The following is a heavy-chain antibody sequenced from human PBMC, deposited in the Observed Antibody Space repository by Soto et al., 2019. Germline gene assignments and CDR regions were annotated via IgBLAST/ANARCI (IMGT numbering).Heavy chain of an antibody. Sequence: QVQLVQSGAEVKKPGASVKVSCKASGYTFTSYGISWVRQAPGQGLEGMGWISAYNGNTDYPQKLQGRVTMTTDTCKSTAYMELRSLRSDDTAVYYCAREGYCISTSCFASALDYWGQGTLVTVSS. J-gene: IGHJ4*02. D-gene: IGHD2-2*01. CDR1: GYTFTSYG. CDR3: AREGYCISTSCFASALDY. CDR2: ISAYNGNT. V-gene: IGHV1-18*01.